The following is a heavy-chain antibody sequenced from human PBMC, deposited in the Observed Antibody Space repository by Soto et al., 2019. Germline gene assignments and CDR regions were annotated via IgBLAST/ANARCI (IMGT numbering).Heavy chain of an antibody. CDR3: ARLRNPGGGFDT. CDR1: GFTFSSYS. CDR2: ISSSSSYI. V-gene: IGHV3-21*01. Sequence: GGSLRLSCAASGFTFSSYSMNWVRQAPGKGLEWVSSISSSSSYIYYADSVKGRFTISRDNAKNSLYLQMNSLRAEDTAVYYCARLRNPGGGFDTWGQGTLVTVSS. J-gene: IGHJ5*02. D-gene: IGHD4-17*01.